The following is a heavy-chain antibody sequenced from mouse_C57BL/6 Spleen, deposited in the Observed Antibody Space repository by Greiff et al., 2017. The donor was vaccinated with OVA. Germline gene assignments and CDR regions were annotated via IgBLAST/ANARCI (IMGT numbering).Heavy chain of an antibody. D-gene: IGHD3-1*01. Sequence: EVKLVASGGGLVKPGGSLKLSCAASGFTFSDYGMHWVRQAPEKGLEWVAYISSGSSTIYYAATVKGRFTISRDNAKNTLFLQMTSLRSEDTAMYYCARGATGLDYWGQGTSVTVSS. J-gene: IGHJ4*01. CDR3: ARGATGLDY. CDR2: ISSGSSTI. V-gene: IGHV5-17*01. CDR1: GFTFSDYG.